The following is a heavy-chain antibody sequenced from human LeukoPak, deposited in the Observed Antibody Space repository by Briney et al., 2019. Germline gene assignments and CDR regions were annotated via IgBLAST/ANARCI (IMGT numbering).Heavy chain of an antibody. CDR2: MNPNSGDT. D-gene: IGHD3-10*01. Sequence: GASVKVSCKASGSTFSSYDINWVRQATGQGHEWMGWMNPNSGDTSYSPRFQGRVTMTRDTSISTDYMELSSLRFEDTAVYDCARGPYGTGSHFDFWGQGTLVTVSS. V-gene: IGHV1-8*02. J-gene: IGHJ4*02. CDR3: ARGPYGTGSHFDF. CDR1: GSTFSSYD.